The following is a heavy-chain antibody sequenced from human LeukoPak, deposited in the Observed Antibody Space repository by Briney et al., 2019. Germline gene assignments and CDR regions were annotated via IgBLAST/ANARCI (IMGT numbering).Heavy chain of an antibody. CDR3: ARDQRAWGQWLLFDY. J-gene: IGHJ4*02. D-gene: IGHD6-19*01. CDR1: GFTFSSYW. Sequence: PGGSLRLSCAASGFTFSSYWMSWVRQAPGKGLEWVANIKQDGGEKYYVDSVKGRFTISRDNAKNSLYLQMNSLRAEDTAVYYCARDQRAWGQWLLFDYWGQATLVTVSS. V-gene: IGHV3-7*01. CDR2: IKQDGGEK.